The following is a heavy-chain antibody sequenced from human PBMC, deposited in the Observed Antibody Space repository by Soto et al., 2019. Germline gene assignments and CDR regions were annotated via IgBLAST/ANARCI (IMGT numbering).Heavy chain of an antibody. D-gene: IGHD1-26*01. J-gene: IGHJ5*02. CDR2: IWYDGSNK. V-gene: IGHV3-33*01. CDR1: GLTFSSCG. Sequence: QVQLVESGGGVFQPGRTLKLSGASSGLTFSSCGMHWFRQSTGKGLEWVAVIWYDGSNKYYADSLKGRFTISRDNSKNPLYLQMNSLSAEDTAVYSCARGLGIEATWFDHWGQGTLVTVSS. CDR3: ARGLGIEATWFDH.